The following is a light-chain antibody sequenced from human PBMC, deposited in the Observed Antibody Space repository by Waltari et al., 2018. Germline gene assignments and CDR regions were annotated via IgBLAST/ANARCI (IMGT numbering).Light chain of an antibody. J-gene: IGKJ5*01. CDR1: QGISGW. V-gene: IGKV1-12*02. CDR2: AAS. CDR3: QQANNLPS. Sequence: IQMTQSPSSVSASAGDGVTITCRASQGISGWLAWYQQKPGKAPKLLISAASTLQSGVPSRFSGSGSGTDFTLTINSLQPEDFATYYCQQANNLPSFGQGTRLEIK.